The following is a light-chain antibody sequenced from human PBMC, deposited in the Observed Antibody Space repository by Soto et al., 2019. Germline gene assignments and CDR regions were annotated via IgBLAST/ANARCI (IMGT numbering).Light chain of an antibody. CDR2: QAS. Sequence: DIQMTQSPSTLSASVGDRVTITCRASQSVSYWLAWYQQKPGKAPTVLIYQASASESGVPSRFSGSGFGTEFTLTISSLQPDDFASYYCHHYSGYPITFGGGTKVEMK. V-gene: IGKV1-5*03. J-gene: IGKJ4*01. CDR3: HHYSGYPIT. CDR1: QSVSYW.